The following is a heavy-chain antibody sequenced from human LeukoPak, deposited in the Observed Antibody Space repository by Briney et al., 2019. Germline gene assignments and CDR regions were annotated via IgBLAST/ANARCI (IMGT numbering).Heavy chain of an antibody. D-gene: IGHD3-16*01. CDR1: GASINIYTYY. J-gene: IGHJ4*02. CDR2: VSYSGSP. CDR3: ARASEGIGYFDT. Sequence: SETLSLTCTVSGASINIYTYYWGWIRQPPGKGLEWIGSVSYSGSPYYNPSLTSRATISVDTSRNQVSLKLTSVTAADTAVYYCARASEGIGYFDTWGRGSLVTVSS. V-gene: IGHV4-39*07.